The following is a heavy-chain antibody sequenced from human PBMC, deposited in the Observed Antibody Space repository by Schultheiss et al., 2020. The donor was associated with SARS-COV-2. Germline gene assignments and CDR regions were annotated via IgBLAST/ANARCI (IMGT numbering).Heavy chain of an antibody. J-gene: IGHJ5*02. CDR3: ASLVGATHWFDP. CDR1: GFTFSSYG. Sequence: GGSLRLSCAASGFTFSSYGMNWVRQAPGKGLEWVAVIWYDGSNKYYADSVKGRFTISRDNSKNTLYLQMNSLRAEDTAVYYCASLVGATHWFDPWGQGTLVTVSS. CDR2: IWYDGSNK. D-gene: IGHD1-26*01. V-gene: IGHV3-33*01.